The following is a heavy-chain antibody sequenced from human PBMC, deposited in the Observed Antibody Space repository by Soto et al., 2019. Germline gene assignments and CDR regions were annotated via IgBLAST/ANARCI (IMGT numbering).Heavy chain of an antibody. V-gene: IGHV1-69*13. CDR3: ARGGYCSSTSCYIQQRAVTAIYYYYGMDV. D-gene: IGHD2-2*02. J-gene: IGHJ6*02. Sequence: GASVKVSCKASGGTFSSYAISWVRQAPGQGLEWMGGIIPIFGTANYAQKFQGRVTITADESTSTAYMELSSLRSEDTAVYYCARGGYCSSTSCYIQQRAVTAIYYYYGMDVWGQGPTVTVS. CDR1: GGTFSSYA. CDR2: IIPIFGTA.